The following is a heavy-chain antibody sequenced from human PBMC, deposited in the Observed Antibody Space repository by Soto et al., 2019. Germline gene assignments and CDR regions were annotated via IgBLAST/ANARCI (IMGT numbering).Heavy chain of an antibody. V-gene: IGHV3-23*01. D-gene: IGHD1-26*01. Sequence: HPGGSLRLSCAASGFTFSSYAMSWVRQAPGKGLEWVSAISGSGGSTYYADSVKGRFTISRDNSKNTLYLQMNSLRAEDTAVYYCATDPGIVGASSDYYYYYGMDVWGQGTTVTVSS. CDR2: ISGSGGST. CDR3: ATDPGIVGASSDYYYYYGMDV. CDR1: GFTFSSYA. J-gene: IGHJ6*02.